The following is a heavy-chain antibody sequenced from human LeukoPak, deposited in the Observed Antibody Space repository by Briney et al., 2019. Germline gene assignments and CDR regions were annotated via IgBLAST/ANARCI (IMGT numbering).Heavy chain of an antibody. CDR2: IYSGGST. V-gene: IGHV3-53*01. CDR3: ARLVKQQLAYYYSDY. CDR1: GFTVSSNY. J-gene: IGHJ4*02. Sequence: PGGSLRLSCAASGFTVSSNYMSWVRQAPGKGLEWVSVIYSGGSTYYADSVKGRFTISRDNSKNTLYLQMNSLRAEDTAVYYCARLVKQQLAYYYSDYWGQGTLVTVSS. D-gene: IGHD6-13*01.